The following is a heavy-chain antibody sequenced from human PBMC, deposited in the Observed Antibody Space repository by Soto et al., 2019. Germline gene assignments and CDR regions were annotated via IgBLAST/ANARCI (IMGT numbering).Heavy chain of an antibody. Sequence: GGSLRLSCAASGFTVSSNYMSWVRQAPGKGLEWVSVIYSGGSTYYADSVKGRFTISRDNSKNTLYLQMNSLRAEDTAVYYCASRGSVYDILTGYKHRFDYWGQGTLVTVSS. J-gene: IGHJ4*02. CDR2: IYSGGST. D-gene: IGHD3-9*01. CDR1: GFTVSSNY. V-gene: IGHV3-66*01. CDR3: ASRGSVYDILTGYKHRFDY.